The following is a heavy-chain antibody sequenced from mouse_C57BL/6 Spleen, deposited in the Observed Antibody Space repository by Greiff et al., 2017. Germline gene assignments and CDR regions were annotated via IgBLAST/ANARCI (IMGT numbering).Heavy chain of an antibody. Sequence: EVQGVESGGGLVQPGGSLKLSCAASGFTFSSYAMSWVRQTPEKRLEWVATISDGGSYTYYPDNVKGRFTISRDNAKNNLSLQMSHLKSEDTAMYYCARGLCYGSSFDFDYWGQGTTLTVSS. J-gene: IGHJ2*01. CDR1: GFTFSSYA. CDR3: ARGLCYGSSFDFDY. CDR2: ISDGGSYT. V-gene: IGHV5-4*01. D-gene: IGHD1-1*01.